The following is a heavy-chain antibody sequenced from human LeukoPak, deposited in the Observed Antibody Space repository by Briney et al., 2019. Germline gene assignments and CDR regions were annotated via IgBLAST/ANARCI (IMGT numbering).Heavy chain of an antibody. D-gene: IGHD4-11*01. V-gene: IGHV4-39*01. CDR3: ARSTTIKGWFDP. CDR2: IYYSGST. Sequence: SETLSLTCNVSGGSISSSSYYWGWIRQPPGKGLEWIGGIYYSGSTYYNPSLKSRVTISVDTSKNQFSLNLNSVTAADTAVYYCARSTTIKGWFDPWGQGTLVTVSS. J-gene: IGHJ5*02. CDR1: GGSISSSSYY.